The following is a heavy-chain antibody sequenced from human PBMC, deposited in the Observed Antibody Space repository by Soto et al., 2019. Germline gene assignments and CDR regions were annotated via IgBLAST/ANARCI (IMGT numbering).Heavy chain of an antibody. Sequence: EVQLVESGGGLVQPGGSLRLSCAASGFTFSSYWMHWVRQAPGKGLVWVSHIKSDGSSTRYADSVKGRFTISRDNAKNTLYLQMNSLRAEDTAVYYCTTDSVVATTPDYWGQGTLVTVSS. CDR2: IKSDGSST. J-gene: IGHJ4*02. CDR3: TTDSVVATTPDY. CDR1: GFTFSSYW. V-gene: IGHV3-74*01. D-gene: IGHD5-12*01.